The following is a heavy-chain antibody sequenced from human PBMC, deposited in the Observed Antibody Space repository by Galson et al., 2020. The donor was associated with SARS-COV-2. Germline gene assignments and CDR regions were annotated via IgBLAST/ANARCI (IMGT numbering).Heavy chain of an antibody. CDR1: GGSFSGYY. D-gene: IGHD2-15*01. J-gene: IGHJ4*02. CDR3: ARGGVAATHPLDY. CDR2: INHSGST. Sequence: SETLSLTCAVYGGSFSGYYWSWIRQPPGKGLEWIGEINHSGSTNYNPSLKSRVTISVDTSKNQFSLKLSSVTAADTAVYYCARGGVAATHPLDYWGQGTLVTVSS. V-gene: IGHV4-34*01.